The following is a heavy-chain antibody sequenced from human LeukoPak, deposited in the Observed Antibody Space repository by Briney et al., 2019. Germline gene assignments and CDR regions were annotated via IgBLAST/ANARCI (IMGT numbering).Heavy chain of an antibody. CDR3: ARDHYDFWSGYSGALDY. D-gene: IGHD3-3*01. Sequence: GRSLRLSCAASGFTFDDYAMHWVRQAPGKGLEWVSGISWNSGSIGYADSVKGRFTISRDNAKNSLYLQMNSLRAEDTAVYYCARDHYDFWSGYSGALDYWGQGTLVTVSS. V-gene: IGHV3-9*01. CDR2: ISWNSGSI. CDR1: GFTFDDYA. J-gene: IGHJ4*02.